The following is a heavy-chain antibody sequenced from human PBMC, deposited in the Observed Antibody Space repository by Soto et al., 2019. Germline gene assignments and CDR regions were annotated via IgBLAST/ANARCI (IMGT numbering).Heavy chain of an antibody. Sequence: GESLKIHCKGSGYKFATYWIAWVRQMPGRGLEWMGIIYPGDSETIYSSSFRGHVTISADKSLNTAYLQWDSLTASDSAIYYCARGFTGSAGRFDPWGQGTVVTVSS. CDR3: ARGFTGSAGRFDP. D-gene: IGHD6-25*01. CDR1: GYKFATYW. CDR2: IYPGDSET. J-gene: IGHJ5*02. V-gene: IGHV5-51*01.